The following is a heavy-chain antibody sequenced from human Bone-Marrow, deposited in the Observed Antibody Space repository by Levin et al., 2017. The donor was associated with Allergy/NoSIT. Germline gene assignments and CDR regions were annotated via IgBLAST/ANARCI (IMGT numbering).Heavy chain of an antibody. CDR2: FDPDDGEA. V-gene: IGHV1-24*01. CDR1: GYSLTELP. D-gene: IGHD6-19*01. J-gene: IGHJ4*02. Sequence: ASVKVSCKVSGYSLTELPIQWVRQAAGKGLEWMGGFDPDDGEAVYAQKFQGRLTMTEDTATDTGYLDLTSLTTEDTAVYYCATIRAVYDSGWHQYYLDDWGQGTLVTVAS. CDR3: ATIRAVYDSGWHQYYLDD.